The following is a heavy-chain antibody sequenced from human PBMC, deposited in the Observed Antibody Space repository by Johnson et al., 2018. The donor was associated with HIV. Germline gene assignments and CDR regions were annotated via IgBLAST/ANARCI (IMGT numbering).Heavy chain of an antibody. CDR2: IKQDGSEK. Sequence: VQLVESGGGLVQPGGSLRLSCAASGFTFSSYWMSWVRQAPGKGLEWVANIKQDGSEKYYVDSVKGQFTISRDNAKNSLYLQMNNLRDEDTAVYYCAKNQLLRYDAFNFWGQGTMVTVSS. CDR1: GFTFSSYW. J-gene: IGHJ3*01. CDR3: AKNQLLRYDAFNF. V-gene: IGHV3-7*02. D-gene: IGHD3-22*01.